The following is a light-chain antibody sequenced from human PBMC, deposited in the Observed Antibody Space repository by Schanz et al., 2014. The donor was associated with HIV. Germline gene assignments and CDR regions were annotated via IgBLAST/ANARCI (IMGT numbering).Light chain of an antibody. CDR3: SSYAGSNSVI. J-gene: IGLJ2*01. CDR2: NVN. V-gene: IGLV2-14*03. Sequence: QSALTQPASVSGSPGQSITISCSGTSSDIGTYNYVSWYQQHPDKAPKLIIFNVNNRPSGVSDRFSGSTSGNTAFLTVSGLQAEDEADYYCSSYAGSNSVIFGGGTKLTVL. CDR1: SSDIGTYNY.